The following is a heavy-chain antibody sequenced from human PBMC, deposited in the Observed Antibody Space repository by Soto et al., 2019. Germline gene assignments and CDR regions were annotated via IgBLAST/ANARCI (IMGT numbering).Heavy chain of an antibody. J-gene: IGHJ4*02. V-gene: IGHV3-48*02. CDR3: AREISVAGGHFDY. CDR1: GGSISSSS. Sequence: PSETLSLTCTVSGGSISSSSYYWGWIRQPPGKGLEWVSSISSSSSTIYYADSVRGRFTISRDNAKNSLYLQMNSLRDEDTAVYYCAREISVAGGHFDYWGQGTLVTVSS. CDR2: ISSSSSTI. D-gene: IGHD6-19*01.